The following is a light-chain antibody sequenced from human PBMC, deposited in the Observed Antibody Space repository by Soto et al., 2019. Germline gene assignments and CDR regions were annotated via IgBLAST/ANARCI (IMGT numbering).Light chain of an antibody. CDR2: DAT. Sequence: QSALTQPASVSGSPGQSITISCTGSSSDIGAYDYVSWYQQRPVKAPKLMIFDATNRPSGVSDRFSGSKSGNTASLTISGLQTEDEADYYCSSYTSSSTPYVFGTGTKVTVL. CDR1: SSDIGAYDY. V-gene: IGLV2-14*01. CDR3: SSYTSSSTPYV. J-gene: IGLJ1*01.